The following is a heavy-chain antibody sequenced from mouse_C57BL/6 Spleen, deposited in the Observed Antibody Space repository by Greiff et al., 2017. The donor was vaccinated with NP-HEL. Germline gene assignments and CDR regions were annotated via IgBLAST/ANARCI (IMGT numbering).Heavy chain of an antibody. D-gene: IGHD1-1*01. CDR1: GYSITSGYY. J-gene: IGHJ2*01. CDR3: AREGLDYYGSSDY. V-gene: IGHV3-6*01. CDR2: ISYDGSN. Sequence: LQESGPGLVKPSQSLSLTCSVTGYSITSGYYWNWIRQFPGNKLEWMGYISYDGSNNYNPSLKNRISITRDTSKNQFFLKLNSVTTEDTATYYCAREGLDYYGSSDYWGQGTTLTVSS.